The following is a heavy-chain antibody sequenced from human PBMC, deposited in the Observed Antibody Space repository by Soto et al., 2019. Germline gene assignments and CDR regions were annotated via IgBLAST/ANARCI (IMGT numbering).Heavy chain of an antibody. J-gene: IGHJ5*02. D-gene: IGHD3-22*01. CDR1: GGSFSGYY. Sequence: SETLSLTCAVYGGSFSGYYWSWIRQHPGKGLEWIGSFYSSGSIIYNPSLKSRVSISGDTSRNQFSMTLTSVTAADTALYYCARMYSSGSGWFHPWGQGTLVTVSS. CDR3: ARMYSSGSGWFHP. V-gene: IGHV4-34*01. CDR2: FYSSGSI.